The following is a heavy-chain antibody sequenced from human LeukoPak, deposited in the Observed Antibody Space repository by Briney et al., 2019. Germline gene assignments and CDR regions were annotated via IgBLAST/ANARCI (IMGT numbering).Heavy chain of an antibody. Sequence: GGSLRLSCTASGFTFGDYAMSWVRQAPGKGLEGVGFIRSKAYGGTTEYAASVKGRFTIARDDSKSIAYLQMNSLKTEDTAVYYCTRIPYVRYFDWLSSDYWGQGTLVTVSS. CDR2: IRSKAYGGTT. V-gene: IGHV3-49*04. D-gene: IGHD3-9*01. CDR3: TRIPYVRYFDWLSSDY. CDR1: GFTFGDYA. J-gene: IGHJ4*02.